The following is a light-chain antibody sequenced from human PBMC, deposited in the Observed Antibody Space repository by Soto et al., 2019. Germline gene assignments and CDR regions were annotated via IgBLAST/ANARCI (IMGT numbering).Light chain of an antibody. J-gene: IGKJ5*01. V-gene: IGKV3-15*01. CDR2: GAS. CDR1: QSVRGN. Sequence: EIVLTQSPATLSVSPGERATLSCRASQSVRGNLALYQQRPGQSPRLLIYGASSRATGIPARFSGSGSGTEFTLSISSLQSEDFAVYYCQQYNNWPFITFGQGTRLEI. CDR3: QQYNNWPFIT.